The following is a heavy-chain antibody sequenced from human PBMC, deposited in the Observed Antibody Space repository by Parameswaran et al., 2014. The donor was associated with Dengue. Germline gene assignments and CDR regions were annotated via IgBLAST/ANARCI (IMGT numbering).Heavy chain of an antibody. CDR2: ISYDGSNK. V-gene: IGHV3-30-3*01. J-gene: IGHJ4*02. CDR3: AREHSSSGPPDY. Sequence: WIRQPPGKGLEWVAVISYDGSNKYYADSVKGRFTISRDNSKNTLYLQMNSLRAEDTAVYYCAREHSSSGPPDYWGQGTLVTVSS. D-gene: IGHD6-6*01.